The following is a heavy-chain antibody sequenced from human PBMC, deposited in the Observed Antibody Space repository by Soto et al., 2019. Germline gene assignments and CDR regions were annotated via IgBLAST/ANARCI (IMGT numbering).Heavy chain of an antibody. CDR2: IIPFFGKP. Sequence: QVQLVQSGAEVKKPGSSVKVSCKASGGSFNTYAISWVRQAPVQGLEWRGGIIPFFGKPNYAQMLPDRVTITADESTRTYYMELSSMRSYDTAVYYCARGRRGMMLDDRRAVWGQGTTVTVSS. V-gene: IGHV1-69*12. J-gene: IGHJ6*02. CDR1: GGSFNTYA. D-gene: IGHD3-16*01. CDR3: ARGRRGMMLDDRRAV.